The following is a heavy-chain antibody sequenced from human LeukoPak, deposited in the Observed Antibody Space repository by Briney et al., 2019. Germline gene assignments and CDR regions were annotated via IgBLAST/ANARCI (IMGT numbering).Heavy chain of an antibody. CDR3: AREIDLRLGELSFKNFDY. Sequence: GGSLRLSCAASRFTFSDYQMSWVRQAPGKGLEWVSGINRNGGSKDYADSVKGRFTISRDNAKNSLYLQMNSLRAEDTALYYCAREIDLRLGELSFKNFDYWGQGTLVTVSS. CDR1: RFTFSDYQ. D-gene: IGHD3-16*02. V-gene: IGHV3-20*04. CDR2: INRNGGSK. J-gene: IGHJ4*02.